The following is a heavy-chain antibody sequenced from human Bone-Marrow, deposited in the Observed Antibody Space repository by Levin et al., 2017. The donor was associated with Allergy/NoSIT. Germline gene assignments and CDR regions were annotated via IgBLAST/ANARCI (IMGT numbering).Heavy chain of an antibody. V-gene: IGHV3-9*01. Sequence: GGSLRLSCAASEFIFNDYAMHWVRQAPGKGLEWVSGISWNSGTIAYADSVKGRFTISRDNAKKSLYLQMNSLRAEDTALYYCAKDRRSSRWYTFGFDHWGQGTLVTVSS. CDR3: AKDRRSSRWYTFGFDH. D-gene: IGHD2-2*01. J-gene: IGHJ4*02. CDR1: EFIFNDYA. CDR2: ISWNSGTI.